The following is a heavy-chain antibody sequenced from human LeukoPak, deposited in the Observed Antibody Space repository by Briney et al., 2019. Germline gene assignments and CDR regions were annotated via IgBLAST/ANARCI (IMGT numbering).Heavy chain of an antibody. CDR3: VRDRGTYRPIDY. CDR2: ISYTGTYI. D-gene: IGHD1-26*01. CDR1: AFSLNAYN. J-gene: IGHJ4*02. Sequence: PGGSLRLSCAASAFSLNAYNMNWVRQAPGKGLEWVSSISYTGTYIYYADSVKGRFTISRNNAQNSLYLQMNSLRAEDTAIYYCVRDRGTYRPIDYWGQGTLVTVSS. V-gene: IGHV3-21*04.